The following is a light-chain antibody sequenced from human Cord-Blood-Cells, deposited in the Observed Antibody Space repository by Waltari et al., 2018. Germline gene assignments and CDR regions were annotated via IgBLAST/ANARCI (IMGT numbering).Light chain of an antibody. CDR2: DSS. CDR3: QQYDNLPPLT. Sequence: DIQMTQSPASLSASVGDRVTITCQASHDISNYLNWYQQKPGKAPKLLSYDSSNLETGVPSRFSGSGSGTDFTFTISSLQPEDIATYYCQQYDNLPPLTFGGGTKVEIK. V-gene: IGKV1-33*01. J-gene: IGKJ4*01. CDR1: HDISNY.